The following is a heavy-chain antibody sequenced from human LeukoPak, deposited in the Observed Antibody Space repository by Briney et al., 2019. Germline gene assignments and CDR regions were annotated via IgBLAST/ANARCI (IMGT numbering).Heavy chain of an antibody. CDR1: GYTFTVYY. D-gene: IGHD3-22*01. V-gene: IGHV1-2*02. J-gene: IGHJ4*02. CDR3: ASNYYDTPFDY. Sequence: ASVTVSFTASGYTFTVYYMHWVRQAPGQGLEWMGWINPNSGGTNYAQKFQGRVTMTRDTSISTAYMELSRLRSDDTAVYYCASNYYDTPFDYWGQGTLVTVSS. CDR2: INPNSGGT.